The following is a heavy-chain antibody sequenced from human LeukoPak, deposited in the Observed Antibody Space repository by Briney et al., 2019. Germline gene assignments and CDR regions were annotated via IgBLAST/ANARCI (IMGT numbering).Heavy chain of an antibody. Sequence: GGSLRLSCAASGFTFSSYSMNWVRQAPGKGLEWVSSISSSSSYIYYADSVKGRFTISRDNAKNSLYLQMNSLRAEDTAVYYCARGYDSSGYYESDLDYWGQGTLVTVSS. D-gene: IGHD3-22*01. V-gene: IGHV3-21*01. CDR1: GFTFSSYS. J-gene: IGHJ4*02. CDR2: ISSSSSYI. CDR3: ARGYDSSGYYESDLDY.